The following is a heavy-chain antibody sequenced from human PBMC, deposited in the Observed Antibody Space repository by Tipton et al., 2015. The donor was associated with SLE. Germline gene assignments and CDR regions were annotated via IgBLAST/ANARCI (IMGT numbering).Heavy chain of an antibody. J-gene: IGHJ4*02. Sequence: TLSLTCTVSGGSINSFYWGWIRQPPGKGLEWIGYIYYSGSTSYNPSLKSRVTISVDTSKNQFSLKLSSVTAADTAVYYCARDGYSYPFDYWGQGTLVTVSS. D-gene: IGHD5-18*01. CDR3: ARDGYSYPFDY. V-gene: IGHV4-59*01. CDR1: GGSINSFY. CDR2: IYYSGST.